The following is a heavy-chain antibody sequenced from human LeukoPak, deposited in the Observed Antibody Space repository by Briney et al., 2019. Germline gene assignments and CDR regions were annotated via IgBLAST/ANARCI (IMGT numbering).Heavy chain of an antibody. Sequence: GGSLRLSCSASGFTFSSYAMSCVRQAPGKGLEWVSGISDNSGTTYYADSVKGRLTISRDNSKNTLYLQMNSLRAGDTAVYYCAKGLTSDYWGQGTLVTVSS. CDR2: ISDNSGTT. V-gene: IGHV3-23*01. CDR1: GFTFSSYA. J-gene: IGHJ4*02. D-gene: IGHD2-21*02. CDR3: AKGLTSDY.